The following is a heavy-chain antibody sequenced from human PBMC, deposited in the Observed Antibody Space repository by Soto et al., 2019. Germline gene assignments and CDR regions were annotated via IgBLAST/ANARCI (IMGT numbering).Heavy chain of an antibody. Sequence: EVQLVESGGGLVKPGGSLRLSCAASGFTFSSYTMNWVRQAPGKGLEWVSSISSSSNYIYYADSVKGRFTISRDNAKNYVYLRVSSLRAEDTAVYYCARGYGAFDSWGQGTMVTVSS. J-gene: IGHJ3*02. CDR3: ARGYGAFDS. D-gene: IGHD2-15*01. CDR2: ISSSSNYI. CDR1: GFTFSSYT. V-gene: IGHV3-21*02.